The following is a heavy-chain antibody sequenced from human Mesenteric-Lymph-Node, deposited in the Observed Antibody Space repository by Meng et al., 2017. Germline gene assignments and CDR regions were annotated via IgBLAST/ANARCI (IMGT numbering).Heavy chain of an antibody. D-gene: IGHD4-23*01. J-gene: IGHJ6*02. CDR2: ISSSSSYI. Sequence: GESLKISCAASGFTFSSYSMNWVRQAPGKGLEWVSSISSSSSYIYYADSVKGRFTISRDNSKNTLYLQMNSLRAEDTAVYYCARDYKGNSVCCYYYYYGMDVWGQGTTVTVS. CDR1: GFTFSSYS. V-gene: IGHV3-21*01. CDR3: ARDYKGNSVCCYYYYYGMDV.